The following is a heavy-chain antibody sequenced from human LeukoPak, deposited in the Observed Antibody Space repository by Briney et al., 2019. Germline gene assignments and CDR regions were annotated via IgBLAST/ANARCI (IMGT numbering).Heavy chain of an antibody. CDR1: GGSISSYY. CDR2: IYYSGST. Sequence: SETLSLTCTASGGSISSYYWSWIRQPPGKGLEWIGYIYYSGSTHYNPSLKSRVTISVDTSKNQFSLKLSSVTAADTAVYYCARHVGNSGSGSYLTYFDYWGQGTLVTVSS. V-gene: IGHV4-59*08. CDR3: ARHVGNSGSGSYLTYFDY. J-gene: IGHJ4*02. D-gene: IGHD3-10*01.